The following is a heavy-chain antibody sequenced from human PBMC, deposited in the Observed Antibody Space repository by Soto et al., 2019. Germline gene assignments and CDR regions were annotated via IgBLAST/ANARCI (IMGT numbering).Heavy chain of an antibody. Sequence: ASETLSLTCIVSGGSLSPYYWSWIRQSPGKGLEWVGSIYYTGTTDYNPSLKSRVTISIATSANKVSLEMTSVTVADTAVYYCARDRRGSSWPRVDYWGQGKLVTVSS. D-gene: IGHD6-13*01. J-gene: IGHJ4*02. CDR1: GGSLSPYY. CDR2: IYYTGTT. V-gene: IGHV4-59*01. CDR3: ARDRRGSSWPRVDY.